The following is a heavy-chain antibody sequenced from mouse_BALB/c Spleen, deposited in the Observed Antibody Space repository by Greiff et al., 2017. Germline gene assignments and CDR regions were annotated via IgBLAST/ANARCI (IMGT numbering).Heavy chain of an antibody. CDR2: IWAGGST. Sequence: QVQLMESGPGLVAPSQSLSITCTVSGFSLTSYGVHWVRQPPGKGLEWLGVIWAGGSTNYNSALMSRLSISKDNSKSQVFLKMNSLQTDDTAMYYCARALYYDYDWFAYWGQGTLVTVSA. V-gene: IGHV2-9*02. CDR1: GFSLTSYG. D-gene: IGHD2-4*01. J-gene: IGHJ3*01. CDR3: ARALYYDYDWFAY.